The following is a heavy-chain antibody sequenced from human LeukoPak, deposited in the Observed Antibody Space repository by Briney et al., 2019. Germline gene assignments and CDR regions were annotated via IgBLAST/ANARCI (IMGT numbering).Heavy chain of an antibody. V-gene: IGHV3-48*01. D-gene: IGHD2-15*01. CDR1: GFTFSSFS. Sequence: PGGSLRLSCAASGFTFSSFSMNWVRQAPGKGLEWVSYISSSSSTIYYADSVKGRFTISRDDSKNTLYFQMNSLRAEDTAVYYCASGGSFDIWGQGTMVTVSS. CDR3: ASGGSFDI. CDR2: ISSSSSTI. J-gene: IGHJ3*02.